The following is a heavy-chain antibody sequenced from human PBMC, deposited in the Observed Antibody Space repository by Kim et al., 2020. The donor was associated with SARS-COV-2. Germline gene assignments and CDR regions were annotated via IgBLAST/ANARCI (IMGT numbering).Heavy chain of an antibody. D-gene: IGHD6-19*01. J-gene: IGHJ3*02. CDR3: ARVDSSGWFSFDAFDI. Sequence: SLKSRVTISVDTSKNQFSLKLSSVTAADTAVYYCARVDSSGWFSFDAFDIWGQGTMVTVSS. V-gene: IGHV4-34*01.